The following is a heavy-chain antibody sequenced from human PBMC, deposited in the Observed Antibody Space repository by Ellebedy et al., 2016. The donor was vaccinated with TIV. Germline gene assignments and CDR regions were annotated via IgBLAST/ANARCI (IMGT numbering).Heavy chain of an antibody. CDR3: ARDSGHYGPDY. Sequence: ASVKVSCKASGYTFTDYYIHWVRQAPGQGLEWMGIIKPSAGTITYAQRFQGRVTMTRDASTSTVYMELSSLRSEDTAVYYCARDSGHYGPDYWGQGTLVTVSS. D-gene: IGHD3-10*01. CDR1: GYTFTDYY. J-gene: IGHJ4*02. V-gene: IGHV1-46*01. CDR2: IKPSAGTI.